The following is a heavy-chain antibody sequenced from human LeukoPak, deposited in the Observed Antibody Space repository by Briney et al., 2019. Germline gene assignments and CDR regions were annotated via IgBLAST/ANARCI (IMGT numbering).Heavy chain of an antibody. CDR2: ISGGGSGT. D-gene: IGHD2-21*02. J-gene: IGHJ4*02. CDR3: AKVSHRVTGYFDY. V-gene: IGHV3-23*01. Sequence: GGSLRLSCAASGFIFNTNVMSWVRQAPGKGLEWVSVISGGGSGTYYADSGKGRFTISRDNSKNTVYLQMNSLRAEDTAVYYCAKVSHRVTGYFDYWGQGTLVTVSS. CDR1: GFIFNTNV.